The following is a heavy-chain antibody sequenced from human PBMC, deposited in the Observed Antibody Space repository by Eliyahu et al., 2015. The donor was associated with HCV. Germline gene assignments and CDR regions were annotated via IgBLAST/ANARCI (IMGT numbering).Heavy chain of an antibody. CDR2: INPNSGGT. J-gene: IGHJ5*02. CDR3: ARGDYCSGGSCYWLAPWFDP. CDR1: GYTFPGYY. V-gene: IGHV1-2*04. Sequence: QVQLVQSGAEVKKPGASVKVACKASGYTFPGYYMHXVRPAPGQGLEWMGWINPNSGGTNYAQKFQGWVTMTRDTSISTAYMELSRLRSDDTAVYYCARGDYCSGGSCYWLAPWFDPWGQGTLVTVSS. D-gene: IGHD2-15*01.